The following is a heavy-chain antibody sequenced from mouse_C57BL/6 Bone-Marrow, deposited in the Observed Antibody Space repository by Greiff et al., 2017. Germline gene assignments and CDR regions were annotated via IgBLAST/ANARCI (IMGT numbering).Heavy chain of an antibody. Sequence: QVQLQQSDAELVKPGASVKISCKVSGYTFTDHTIHWMKQRPEQGLEWIGYIYPRDGSTKYNEKFKGKATLTADKSSSTAYMQLNSLTSEDSAVYFCAQNYYGSSPYWYFDVWGTGTTVTVSS. D-gene: IGHD1-1*01. CDR1: GYTFTDHT. CDR3: AQNYYGSSPYWYFDV. V-gene: IGHV1-78*01. CDR2: IYPRDGST. J-gene: IGHJ1*03.